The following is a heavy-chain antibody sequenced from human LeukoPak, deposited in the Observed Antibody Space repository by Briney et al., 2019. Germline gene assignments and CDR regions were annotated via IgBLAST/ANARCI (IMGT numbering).Heavy chain of an antibody. D-gene: IGHD2-2*01. CDR1: GFTFSSYW. Sequence: GGSLRLSCAASGFTFSSYWMSWVRQAPGKGLEWVANIKQDGSEEYYVDSVKGRFTISRDNAKNSLYLQMNSLRAEDTAVYYCARGGGDIVVVPPRFDPWGQGTLVTVSS. V-gene: IGHV3-7*01. CDR3: ARGGGDIVVVPPRFDP. J-gene: IGHJ5*02. CDR2: IKQDGSEE.